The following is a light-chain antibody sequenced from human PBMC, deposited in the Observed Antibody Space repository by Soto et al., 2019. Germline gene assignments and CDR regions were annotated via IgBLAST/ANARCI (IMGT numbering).Light chain of an antibody. CDR3: QQYGRSPPSWT. CDR1: QSVSSTY. Sequence: EIVLTQSPGTLSLSPGERATLSCRASQSVSSTYLAWYQQKPGQPPRLLIFDVSNRATGIPDRFSGSGSGTAFTLTISSLEPEDFAVYYCQQYGRSPPSWTFGQGTKVEIK. J-gene: IGKJ1*01. V-gene: IGKV3-20*01. CDR2: DVS.